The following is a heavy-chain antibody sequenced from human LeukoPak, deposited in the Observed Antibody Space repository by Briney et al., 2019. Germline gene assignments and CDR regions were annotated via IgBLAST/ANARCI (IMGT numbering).Heavy chain of an antibody. CDR1: GFTFSSYG. CDR2: ISYDGSNK. V-gene: IGHV3-30*18. CDR3: AKDREMATTSYYYYGMDV. D-gene: IGHD5-24*01. Sequence: GGSLRLSCAASGFTFSSYGMHWVRQGPGKGLEWVAVISYDGSNKYYADSVKGRFTISRDNSKNTLYLQMNSLRAEDTAVYYCAKDREMATTSYYYYGMDVWGQGTTVTVSS. J-gene: IGHJ6*02.